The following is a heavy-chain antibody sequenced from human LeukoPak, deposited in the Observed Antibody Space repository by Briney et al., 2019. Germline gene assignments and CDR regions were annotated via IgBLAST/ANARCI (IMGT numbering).Heavy chain of an antibody. V-gene: IGHV4-39*01. D-gene: IGHD1-14*01. Sequence: PSETLSLTCTVSGGSISTSSYYWCWIRQPPGKGLEWIGSIYYSGSTYYNPSLKSRVTISVDTSKDQFSLKLSSVTAADTAIYYCARRGNYNPGYFDYWGQGTLVTVSS. CDR2: IYYSGST. CDR3: ARRGNYNPGYFDY. J-gene: IGHJ4*02. CDR1: GGSISTSSYY.